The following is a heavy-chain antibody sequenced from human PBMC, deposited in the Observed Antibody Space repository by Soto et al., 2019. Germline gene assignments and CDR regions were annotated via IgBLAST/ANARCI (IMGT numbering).Heavy chain of an antibody. D-gene: IGHD5-18*01. CDR3: ARGRGYSYGLDP. Sequence: QVQLQESGPGLVKPSQTLSLTCTVSGDAISSNNNYWSWIRQPPGEGLELMGCISYSGTTSYSPSLKSRVAISLHPSKLQFSLSLSFVTAADTAVYSCARGRGYSYGLDPWGQGTLVTVSS. V-gene: IGHV4-30-4*01. J-gene: IGHJ5*02. CDR1: GDAISSNNNY. CDR2: ISYSGTT.